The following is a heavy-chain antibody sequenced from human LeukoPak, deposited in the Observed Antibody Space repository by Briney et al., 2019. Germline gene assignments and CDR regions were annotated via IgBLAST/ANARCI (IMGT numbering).Heavy chain of an antibody. D-gene: IGHD6-19*01. CDR2: ISYDGSNK. J-gene: IGHJ4*02. V-gene: IGHV3-30-3*01. CDR1: GFTFSSYA. Sequence: GGSLRLFCAASGFTFSSYAMHWVRQAPGKGLEWVAVISYDGSNKYYADSVKGRFTISRDNSKNTLYLQMNSLRAEDTAVYYCARVPGYSSGWADYWGQGTLVTVSS. CDR3: ARVPGYSSGWADY.